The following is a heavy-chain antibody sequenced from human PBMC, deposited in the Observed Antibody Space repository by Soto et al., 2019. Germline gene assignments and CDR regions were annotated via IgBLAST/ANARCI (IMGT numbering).Heavy chain of an antibody. CDR1: GFTFSSYA. CDR2: ISGSGGST. V-gene: IGHV3-23*01. CDR3: AKPKEAAAIPASYFDY. J-gene: IGHJ4*02. Sequence: GGSLRLSCAASGFTFSSYAMSWVRQAPGKGLEWVSAISGSGGSTYYADSVKGRFTISRDNSKNTLYLQMNSLRAEDTVVYYCAKPKEAAAIPASYFDYWGQGTLVTVSS. D-gene: IGHD2-2*01.